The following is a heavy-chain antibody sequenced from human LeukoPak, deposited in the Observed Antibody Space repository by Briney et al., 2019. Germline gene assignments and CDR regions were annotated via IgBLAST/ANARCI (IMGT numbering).Heavy chain of an antibody. V-gene: IGHV3-66*01. J-gene: IGHJ6*02. CDR2: IYSGGST. CDR1: GFTFSSNY. D-gene: IGHD3-10*01. Sequence: PGGSLRLSCAASGFTFSSNYMSWVRQAPGKGLEWVSVIYSGGSTYYADSVKGRFTISRDNSKNTLYLQMNSLRAEDTAVYYCARVTYGSGSYFYYYYYGMDVWGQGTTVTVSS. CDR3: ARVTYGSGSYFYYYYYGMDV.